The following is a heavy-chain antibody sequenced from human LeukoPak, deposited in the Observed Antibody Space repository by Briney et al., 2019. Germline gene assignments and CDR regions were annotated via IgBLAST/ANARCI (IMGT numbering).Heavy chain of an antibody. D-gene: IGHD5-24*01. CDR2: INPNSGGT. Sequence: ASVKVSCKASGYTFTGYYMHWVRQAPGQGLERMGWINPNSGGTNHAQKFQGRVTMTRDTSISTAYMELSRLRSDDTAVYYCAKEGDRYSPRELDYWGQGTLVTVSS. CDR3: AKEGDRYSPRELDY. J-gene: IGHJ4*02. CDR1: GYTFTGYY. V-gene: IGHV1-2*02.